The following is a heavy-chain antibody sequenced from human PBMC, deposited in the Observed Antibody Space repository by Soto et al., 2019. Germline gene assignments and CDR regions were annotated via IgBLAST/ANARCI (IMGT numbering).Heavy chain of an antibody. CDR3: ATRDTSRFY. V-gene: IGHV4-4*02. J-gene: IGHJ4*02. D-gene: IGHD6-13*01. CDR1: GVSISSHDW. CDR2: SHRSGNT. Sequence: QVQLQESGPGLVKPSGTLSLTCAVSGVSISSHDWWTWVRKPPGKGLEWIGESHRSGNTNYNSSLESRVTLSVAKSKNQFSLNLSSVTVADTAVYYCATRDTSRFYWGQGTLVTVSS.